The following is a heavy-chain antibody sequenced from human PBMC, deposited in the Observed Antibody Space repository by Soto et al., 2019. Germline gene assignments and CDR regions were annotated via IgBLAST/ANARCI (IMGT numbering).Heavy chain of an antibody. D-gene: IGHD3-10*01. CDR3: VRDSLSYYPSGVSDAIDC. CDR1: GFTFSSYG. V-gene: IGHV3-33*01. J-gene: IGHJ3*01. Sequence: QVQLVESGGGLVQPGRSLRLSCAASGFTFSSYGMNWVRQAPGKGLEWVAVIWYDGSNKYYADSVKGRFTISRDNSKNNLYMQMYPLRAEDTAVYYCVRDSLSYYPSGVSDAIDCWGQGTMVTVS. CDR2: IWYDGSNK.